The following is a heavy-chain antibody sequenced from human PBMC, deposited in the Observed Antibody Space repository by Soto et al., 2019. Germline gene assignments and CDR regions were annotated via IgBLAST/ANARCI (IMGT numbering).Heavy chain of an antibody. J-gene: IGHJ4*02. CDR1: GFTFRSYW. CDR3: ARVPSSSGRAHFDY. CDR2: ISPDGSIT. Sequence: GGSLRLSCAASGFTFRSYWMHWVRQAPGKGLVWVSRISPDGSITNYADSVKGRFTISRDNAKNTLFLQMNSLRAEDTAVYYCARVPSSSGRAHFDYWGQGTLVTVSS. D-gene: IGHD2-15*01. V-gene: IGHV3-74*01.